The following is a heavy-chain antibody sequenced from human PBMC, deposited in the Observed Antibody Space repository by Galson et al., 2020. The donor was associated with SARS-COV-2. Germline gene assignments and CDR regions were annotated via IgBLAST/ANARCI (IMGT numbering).Heavy chain of an antibody. CDR1: GFTFNDFW. CDR2: IKGDGSET. D-gene: IGHD6-19*01. CDR3: SREGWQGGY. V-gene: IGHV3-7*01. J-gene: IGHJ4*02. Sequence: GESLKISCEVSGFTFNDFWMSWFRQAPGKGLEWVANIKGDGSETNYADFVKGRFSISRDNAANSLYLQMNSLRFEDSAVYYCSREGWQGGYWGQGTRVTVSS.